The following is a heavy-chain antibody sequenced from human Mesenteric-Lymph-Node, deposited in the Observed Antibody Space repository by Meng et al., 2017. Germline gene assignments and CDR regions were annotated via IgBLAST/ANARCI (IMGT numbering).Heavy chain of an antibody. CDR2: INPSGGST. J-gene: IGHJ4*02. V-gene: IGHV1-46*01. D-gene: IGHD1-26*01. Sequence: ASVKVSCKASGYTFTSYYMHWVRQAPGQGLEWMGIINPSGGSTSYAQKFQGRVTMTRDTSISTAYMELSRLRSDDTAVYYCARSGSGSSSFDYWGQGTLVTVSS. CDR3: ARSGSGSSSFDY. CDR1: GYTFTSYY.